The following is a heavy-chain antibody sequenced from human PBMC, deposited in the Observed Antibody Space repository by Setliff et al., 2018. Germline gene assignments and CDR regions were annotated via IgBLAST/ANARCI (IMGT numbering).Heavy chain of an antibody. V-gene: IGHV4-34*01. CDR1: GGSFSTYF. J-gene: IGHJ5*02. CDR2: ISHSGST. Sequence: SETLSLTCAVYGGSFSTYFWSWIRQPPGKGLEWIGEISHSGSTNYNPSLKSRVTISVDTSKNQFSLKVSSVTAADTAVYYCARTTGSTHNWLDPWGPGTLVT. D-gene: IGHD1-1*01. CDR3: ARTTGSTHNWLDP.